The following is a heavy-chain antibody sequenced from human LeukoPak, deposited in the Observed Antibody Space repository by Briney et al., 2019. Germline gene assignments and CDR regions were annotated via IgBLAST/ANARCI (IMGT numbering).Heavy chain of an antibody. Sequence: PGGSLRLSCAASGFTFSNYALHWVRQAPGKGLEWVANIKQDGTEKFYVDFVRGRFTISRDNAKNSLYLQMNSLRVEDTAVYFCARRLLWFGEPPFDYWGQGTLVTVSS. CDR3: ARRLLWFGEPPFDY. CDR2: IKQDGTEK. V-gene: IGHV3-7*01. CDR1: GFTFSNYA. D-gene: IGHD3-10*01. J-gene: IGHJ4*02.